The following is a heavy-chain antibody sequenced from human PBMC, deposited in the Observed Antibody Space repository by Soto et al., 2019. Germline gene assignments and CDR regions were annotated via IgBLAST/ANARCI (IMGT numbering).Heavy chain of an antibody. CDR3: VRDRLVVPAAVYDFDY. CDR1: GFTFSLYW. CDR2: IGTDGSST. V-gene: IGHV3-74*01. Sequence: EVQLVESGGGLVQPGGSLRLSCAASGFTFSLYWMHWVRQAPGKGLVWVSRIGTDGSSTSYADSVKGRFTISRDNAKKTLSRHMSSLSAEGTAVEYCVRDRLVVPAAVYDFDYWCQCTLVAVSS. D-gene: IGHD2-2*01. J-gene: IGHJ4*02.